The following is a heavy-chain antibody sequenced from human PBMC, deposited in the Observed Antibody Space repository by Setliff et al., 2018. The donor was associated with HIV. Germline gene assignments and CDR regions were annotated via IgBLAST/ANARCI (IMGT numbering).Heavy chain of an antibody. V-gene: IGHV5-51*01. CDR1: GYSFTNYW. D-gene: IGHD2-2*01. CDR3: ARQPGRAAMGRENYYYYYMDV. J-gene: IGHJ6*03. Sequence: GESLTISCTGSGYSFTNYWIGWVRQMPGKGLEWMGIIFPGASDTRYSPSFQGQVTISADTSISTAYLQWRSLKASDTAMYYCARQPGRAAMGRENYYYYYMDVWGKGTTVTVSS. CDR2: IFPGASDT.